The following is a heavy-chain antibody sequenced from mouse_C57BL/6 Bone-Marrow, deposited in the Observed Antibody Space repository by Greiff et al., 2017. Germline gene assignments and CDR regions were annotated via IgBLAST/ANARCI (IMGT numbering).Heavy chain of an antibody. CDR2: IYPGSGST. J-gene: IGHJ2*01. D-gene: IGHD1-1*01. Sequence: VQLQQPGAELVKPGGSVKMSCKASGYTFTSYWITWVKQRPGQGLEWIGDIYPGSGSTNYNEKFKSKATLTVDTSSSTAYMQLSSLTSEDSAVYYCARTPLTTGEPNYFDYWGQGTTLTVSS. CDR3: ARTPLTTGEPNYFDY. V-gene: IGHV1-55*01. CDR1: GYTFTSYW.